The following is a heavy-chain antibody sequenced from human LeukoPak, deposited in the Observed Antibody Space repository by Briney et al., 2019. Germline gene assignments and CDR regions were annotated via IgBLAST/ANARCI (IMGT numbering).Heavy chain of an antibody. CDR2: ISYTWTT. D-gene: IGHD6-13*01. CDR1: GGSISNYY. CDR3: ARVIAAASLDSTPD. V-gene: IGHV4-59*12. J-gene: IGHJ4*02. Sequence: SETLSLTCIVSGGSISNYYRSWIRQPPGQRLEWIGQISYTWTTTYNPSLKSRVTISVDTSKNQFSLKLGSVTAADTAVYYCARVIAAASLDSTPDWGQGTLVTVSS.